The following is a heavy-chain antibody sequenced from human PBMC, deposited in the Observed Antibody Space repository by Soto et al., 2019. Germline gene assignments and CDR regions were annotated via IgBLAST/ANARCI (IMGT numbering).Heavy chain of an antibody. CDR2: IRSKANSYAT. Sequence: GSQSLSCAAAGFTFIGSAMHWVRQASGKGLEWVGRIRSKANSYATAYAASVKGRFTISRDDSKNTAYLQMNSLKTEDTAVYYCTRQGGKSSGWYYWGQRTLVTGFS. V-gene: IGHV3-73*01. CDR3: TRQGGKSSGWYY. CDR1: GFTFIGSA. J-gene: IGHJ4*02. D-gene: IGHD6-19*01.